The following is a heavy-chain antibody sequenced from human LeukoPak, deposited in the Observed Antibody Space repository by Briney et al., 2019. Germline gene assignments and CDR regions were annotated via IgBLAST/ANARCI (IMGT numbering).Heavy chain of an antibody. J-gene: IGHJ4*02. Sequence: SETLSLTCSVSGGSISSGSYYWNWIRQPAGKGLDWIGRIYTSGTTNYNPSLKSRVSISMDTSKNQFSLKLSSVTAADTAVYYWGRGWKLQTFDFGGQGTLVTVPS. V-gene: IGHV4-61*02. CDR1: GGSISSGSYY. CDR2: IYTSGTT. CDR3: GRGWKLQTFDF. D-gene: IGHD1-26*01.